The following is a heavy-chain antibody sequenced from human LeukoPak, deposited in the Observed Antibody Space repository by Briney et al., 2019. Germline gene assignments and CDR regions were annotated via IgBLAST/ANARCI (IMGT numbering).Heavy chain of an antibody. D-gene: IGHD6-13*01. CDR3: AKVGQYSSSWYYYYMDV. V-gene: IGHV3-23*01. CDR1: GFTFSSYA. CDR2: ISGSGGST. Sequence: GRSLRLSCAASGFTFSSYAMSWVRQPPGKGLEWLSAISGSGGSTYYADSVKGRFTISRDNSKNTLYLQMNSLRAEDTAVYYCAKVGQYSSSWYYYYMDVWGKGTTVTVSS. J-gene: IGHJ6*03.